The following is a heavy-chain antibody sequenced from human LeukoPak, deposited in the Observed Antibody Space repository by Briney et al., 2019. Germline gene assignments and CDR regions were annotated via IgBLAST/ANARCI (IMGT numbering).Heavy chain of an antibody. CDR1: GFTFSGYS. CDR2: ISSSSSYI. CDR3: ARDERPDWFGELFYYMDV. V-gene: IGHV3-21*01. Sequence: PGGSLRLSCAASGFTFSGYSMNWVRQAPGKGLEWVSSISSSSSYIYYADSVKGRFTISRDNAKNSLYLQMNSLRAEDTAVYYCARDERPDWFGELFYYMDVWGKGTTVTVSS. D-gene: IGHD3-10*01. J-gene: IGHJ6*03.